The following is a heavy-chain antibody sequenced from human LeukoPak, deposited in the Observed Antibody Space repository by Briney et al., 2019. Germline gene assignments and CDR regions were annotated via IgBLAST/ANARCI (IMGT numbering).Heavy chain of an antibody. Sequence: VASVKVSCKASGYTFTSYYMHWVRLAPGQGLEWMGIINPSGGSTTYAQKFQGRVTMTRDTSTTTVYMELSSLRSEDTAVYYCARSERYGQQSPWGQGTLVTISS. CDR1: GYTFTSYY. V-gene: IGHV1-46*01. D-gene: IGHD5-24*01. CDR2: INPSGGST. CDR3: ARSERYGQQSP. J-gene: IGHJ5*02.